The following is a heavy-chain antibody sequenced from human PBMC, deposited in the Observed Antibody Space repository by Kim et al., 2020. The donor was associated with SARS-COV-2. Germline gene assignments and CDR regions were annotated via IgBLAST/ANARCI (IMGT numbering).Heavy chain of an antibody. CDR2: SGNT. Sequence: SGNTNSNPSLKSRVTIAVDTSKKQISLKVFSVTAADTAVYYCARTYYGFDYWGQGTLVTVSS. D-gene: IGHD3-22*01. V-gene: IGHV4-34*01. CDR3: ARTYYGFDY. J-gene: IGHJ4*02.